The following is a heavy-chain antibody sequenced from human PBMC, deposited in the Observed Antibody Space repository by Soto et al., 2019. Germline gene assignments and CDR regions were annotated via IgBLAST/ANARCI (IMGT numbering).Heavy chain of an antibody. D-gene: IGHD4-17*01. CDR3: ARSPDSGDYVDY. Sequence: QVQLQESGPRLVQPSETVSLTCSVSGGSVSSDSYYWSWIRQPPGAGLEWIGYIYFSGTTNYNPSLESRVTILVDSSKNQFSLKLSSVTAADTAVYYCARSPDSGDYVDYSGQGTLVAVSS. CDR1: GGSVSSDSYY. J-gene: IGHJ4*02. CDR2: IYFSGTT. V-gene: IGHV4-61*01.